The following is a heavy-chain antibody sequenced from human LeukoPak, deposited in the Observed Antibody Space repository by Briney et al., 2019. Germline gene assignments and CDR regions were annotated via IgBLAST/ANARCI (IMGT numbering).Heavy chain of an antibody. D-gene: IGHD3-22*01. Sequence: SETLSLTCTVSGGSISSYYWSWIRQPPGKGLEWIGYIYYSGSTNYNPSLKSRVTILVDTSKNQFSLKLSSVTAADTAVYYCARHSGSMITTNSYFDYWGQGTLVTVSS. CDR2: IYYSGST. CDR1: GGSISSYY. J-gene: IGHJ4*02. V-gene: IGHV4-59*08. CDR3: ARHSGSMITTNSYFDY.